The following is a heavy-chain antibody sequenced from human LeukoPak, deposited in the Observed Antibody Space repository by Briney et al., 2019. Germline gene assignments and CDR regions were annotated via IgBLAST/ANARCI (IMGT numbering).Heavy chain of an antibody. CDR3: ASPRGPTVTPFDY. CDR2: ISYDGSNK. J-gene: IGHJ4*02. CDR1: GFTFSSYG. Sequence: GGSLRLSCAASGFTFSSYGMHWVRQAPGKGLEWVAVISYDGSNKYYADSVKGRFTISRDNSKNTLYLQMNSLRAEDTAVYYCASPRGPTVTPFDYWGQGTLVTVSS. D-gene: IGHD4-17*01. V-gene: IGHV3-30*19.